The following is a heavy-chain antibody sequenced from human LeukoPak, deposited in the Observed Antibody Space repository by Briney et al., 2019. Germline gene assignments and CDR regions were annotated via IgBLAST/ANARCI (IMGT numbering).Heavy chain of an antibody. Sequence: GGSLRLSCAASGFTFSSYAMHWVRQAPGKGLEWVAVISYDGSNKYYADSVKGRFTISRDNTKNSLFLQMNSLAAVDTAVYYCARVRAGTVDYWGQGTRVIVSS. D-gene: IGHD6-19*01. CDR2: ISYDGSNK. V-gene: IGHV3-30*04. J-gene: IGHJ4*02. CDR1: GFTFSSYA. CDR3: ARVRAGTVDY.